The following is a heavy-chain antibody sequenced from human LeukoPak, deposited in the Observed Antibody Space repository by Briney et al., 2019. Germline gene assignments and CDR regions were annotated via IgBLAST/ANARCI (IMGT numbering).Heavy chain of an antibody. D-gene: IGHD3-9*01. CDR1: GGSFSGYY. J-gene: IGHJ4*02. V-gene: IGHV3-11*06. Sequence: LSLTCAVYGGSFSGYYWSWIRQPPGKGLEWVSSISSTSSYINYADSVKGRFTISRDKAKNPLYLQMNSLRAEDTAVYYCARVTLTGYYAFDYWGQGTLVTVSS. CDR3: ARVTLTGYYAFDY. CDR2: ISSTSSYI.